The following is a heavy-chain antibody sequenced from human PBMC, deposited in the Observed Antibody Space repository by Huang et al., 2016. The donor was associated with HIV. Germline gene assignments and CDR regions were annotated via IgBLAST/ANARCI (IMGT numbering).Heavy chain of an antibody. Sequence: QVQLVQSGAEVKKPGSSVKVSCKASGGTFSSYVISWVRQAPGQGLEWVGGSTPIFDKTNDAQKFQGRVTIIADESTRTAYMEMSSLRPEDTATYYCATGPRGSGSFNWGQGTLVSVSS. V-gene: IGHV1-69*01. CDR2: STPIFDKT. D-gene: IGHD1-26*01. CDR3: ATGPRGSGSFN. CDR1: GGTFSSYV. J-gene: IGHJ4*02.